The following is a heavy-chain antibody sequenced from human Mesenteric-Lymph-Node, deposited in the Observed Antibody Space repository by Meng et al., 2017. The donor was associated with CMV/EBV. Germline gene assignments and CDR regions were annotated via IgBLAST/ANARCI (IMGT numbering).Heavy chain of an antibody. CDR3: AREITGSYRRVLDV. Sequence: GESLKISCAVSGFSVSTNYLTWVRQAPGKGLEWVPVFYTDSSTYYTDSVQGRFTISRDNSNNTVYLQMNSLRGDDTAVYYCAREITGSYRRVLDVWGQGTTVTVSS. D-gene: IGHD1-26*01. CDR2: FYTDSST. CDR1: GFSVSTNY. J-gene: IGHJ6*02. V-gene: IGHV3-53*01.